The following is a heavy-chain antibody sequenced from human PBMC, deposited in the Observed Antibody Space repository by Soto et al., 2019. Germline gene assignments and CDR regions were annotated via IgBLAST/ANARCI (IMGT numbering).Heavy chain of an antibody. V-gene: IGHV4-31*03. CDR2: IYYSGST. CDR3: ARGETWSAWGMDV. CDR1: GGSISSGGYY. Sequence: QVQLQESGPGLVKPSQTLSLTCTVSGGSISSGGYYWSWIRQHPGKGLEWIGYIYYSGSTYYNPSLKSRVTIAVDTSKNQFSLKLSSVTAADTAVYYCARGETWSAWGMDVWGQGTTVTVSS. D-gene: IGHD3-3*01. J-gene: IGHJ6*02.